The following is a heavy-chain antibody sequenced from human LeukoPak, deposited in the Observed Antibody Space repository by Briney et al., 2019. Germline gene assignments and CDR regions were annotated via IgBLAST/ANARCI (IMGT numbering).Heavy chain of an antibody. J-gene: IGHJ4*02. Sequence: GGSLRLSCAASGFTFSSYAMSWVRQAPGKGLEWVSAISGSGGSTYYADSVKGRFTISRDNSKNTLYLQMNSLRAEDTAVYYCSKVPYSNYVSSEYYFDYWGQGTLVTVSS. CDR2: ISGSGGST. D-gene: IGHD4-11*01. CDR1: GFTFSSYA. V-gene: IGHV3-23*01. CDR3: SKVPYSNYVSSEYYFDY.